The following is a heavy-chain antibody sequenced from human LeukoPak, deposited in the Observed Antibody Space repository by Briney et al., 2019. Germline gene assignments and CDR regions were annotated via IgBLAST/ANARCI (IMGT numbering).Heavy chain of an antibody. CDR2: IYQSGST. Sequence: PSETLSLSCTVSGGSISSYYWSWTRQPPGKGLEWIGYIYQSGSTNYYPSLKSRVTISANTSKNQFSLNLSSVTTADTAVYYCARDLLSTAGYFDYWGQGTLVTVSS. J-gene: IGHJ4*02. V-gene: IGHV4-59*01. CDR1: GGSISSYY. CDR3: ARDLLSTAGYFDY. D-gene: IGHD6-19*01.